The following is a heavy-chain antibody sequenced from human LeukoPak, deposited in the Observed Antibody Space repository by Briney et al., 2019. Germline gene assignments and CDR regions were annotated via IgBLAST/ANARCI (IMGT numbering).Heavy chain of an antibody. CDR2: ISSSSSYI. J-gene: IGHJ5*02. CDR1: GFTFSSYS. Sequence: GGSLRLSCAASGFTFSSYSMNWVHQAPGKGLEWVSSISSSSSYIYYADSVKGRFTISRDNAKNSLYLQMNSLRAEDTAVYYCAREGGGLDAISSSEYNWFDPWGQGTLVTVSS. CDR3: AREGGGLDAISSSEYNWFDP. V-gene: IGHV3-21*01. D-gene: IGHD6-6*01.